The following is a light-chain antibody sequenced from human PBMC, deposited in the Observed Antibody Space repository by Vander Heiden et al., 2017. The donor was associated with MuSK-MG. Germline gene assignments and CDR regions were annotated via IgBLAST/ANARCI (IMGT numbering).Light chain of an antibody. J-gene: IGLJ3*02. Sequence: QSVLTQPPPSSGTPGQRVPISCSGSSSNIGSNTVNWYQQLPATAPILCGDSNSQRPSAVPDRGSGSESGTSESIGIIGLESEDESYYDWEEWDRSLIWVFGGGTKLTVL. CDR2: SNS. CDR3: EEWDRSLIWV. V-gene: IGLV1-44*01. CDR1: SSNIGSNT.